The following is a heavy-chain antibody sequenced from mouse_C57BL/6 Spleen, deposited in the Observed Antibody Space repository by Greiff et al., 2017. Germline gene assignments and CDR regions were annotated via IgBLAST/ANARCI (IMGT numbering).Heavy chain of an antibody. D-gene: IGHD3-2*02. V-gene: IGHV1-80*01. CDR1: GYAFSSYW. CDR2: IYPGDGDT. CDR3: ARDGSSGYDGFAY. J-gene: IGHJ3*01. Sequence: VQLQQSGAELVKPGASVKIFFKASGYAFSSYWMNWVKQRPGKGLEWIGQIYPGDGDTNYNGKFKGKATLTADKSSSTAYMQLSSLTSEDSAVYFCARDGSSGYDGFAYWGQGTLVTVSA.